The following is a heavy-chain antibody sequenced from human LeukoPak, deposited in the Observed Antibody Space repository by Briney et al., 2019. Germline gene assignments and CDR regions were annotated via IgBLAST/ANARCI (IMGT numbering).Heavy chain of an antibody. CDR3: TRAMRGIAAV. Sequence: GGSLRLSCAASGFTFSSFNMNWVRQAPGQGLEWVSHISSSRTTIYYADSVKGRFTITRDNAKNSLYLQMNSLRAEDTAVYYCTRAMRGIAAVRGQGTLVTVSS. CDR2: ISSSRTTI. CDR1: GFTFSSFN. D-gene: IGHD2-21*01. V-gene: IGHV3-48*01. J-gene: IGHJ4*02.